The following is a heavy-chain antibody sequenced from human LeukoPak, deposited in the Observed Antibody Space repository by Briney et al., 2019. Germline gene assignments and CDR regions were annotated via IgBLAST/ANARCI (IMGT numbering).Heavy chain of an antibody. D-gene: IGHD2-2*02. CDR2: TYHSGST. CDR1: GYSISSGYY. V-gene: IGHV4-38-2*01. CDR3: ARQWGYCSSTSCYSPTRFDP. J-gene: IGHJ5*02. Sequence: LETLSLTCAVSGYSISSGYYWGWIRQPPGKGLEWIGSTYHSGSTYYNPSLKSRVTISVDTSKNQFSLKLSSVTAADTAVYYCARQWGYCSSTSCYSPTRFDPWGQGTLVTVSS.